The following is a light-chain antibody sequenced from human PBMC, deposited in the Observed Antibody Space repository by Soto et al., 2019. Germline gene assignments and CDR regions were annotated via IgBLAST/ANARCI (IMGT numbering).Light chain of an antibody. Sequence: EIVMTQSPATLSVPPGERATLSCRASQSVSSNLAWYQQKPGQAPRLLIYGASTRATGIPARFSGSGSGTEFNLSISSLQSEDCAVYYCQQYNNLPPLTFGGGTKVEIK. CDR1: QSVSSN. V-gene: IGKV3-15*01. CDR2: GAS. CDR3: QQYNNLPPLT. J-gene: IGKJ4*01.